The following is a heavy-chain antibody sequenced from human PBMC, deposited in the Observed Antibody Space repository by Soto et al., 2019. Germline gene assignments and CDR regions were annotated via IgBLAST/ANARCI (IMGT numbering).Heavy chain of an antibody. J-gene: IGHJ5*02. V-gene: IGHV4-39*01. Sequence: SEPLSLTCIVSGGSISSSSYYWGWIRQPPGKGLEWIGSIYYSGSTYYNPSLKSRVTISVDTSKNQFSLKLSSVTAADTAVFYCARHRARNWFDPSGQGNRVTVSS. CDR1: GGSISSSSYY. CDR2: IYYSGST. CDR3: ARHRARNWFDP. D-gene: IGHD6-6*01.